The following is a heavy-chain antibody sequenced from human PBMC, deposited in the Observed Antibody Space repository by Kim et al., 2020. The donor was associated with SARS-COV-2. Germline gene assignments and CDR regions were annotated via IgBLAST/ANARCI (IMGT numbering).Heavy chain of an antibody. D-gene: IGHD2-21*02. CDR3: ARGQRGGHIVVVTAGFFKNPRIDY. CDR2: ISGSGGST. V-gene: IGHV3-23*01. CDR1: GFTFSSYA. J-gene: IGHJ4*02. Sequence: GGSLRLSCAASGFTFSSYAMSWVRQAPGKGLEWVSAISGSGGSTYYADSVKGRFTISRDNSKNTLYLQMNSLRAEDTAVYYCARGQRGGHIVVVTAGFFKNPRIDYWGQGTLVTVSS.